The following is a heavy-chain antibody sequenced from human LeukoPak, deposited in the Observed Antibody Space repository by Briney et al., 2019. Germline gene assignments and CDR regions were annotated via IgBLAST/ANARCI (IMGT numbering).Heavy chain of an antibody. CDR1: GFTFSSYG. Sequence: GRSLRLSCAASGFTFSSYGMHWVRQAPGKGLEWVAGIWYDGSNKYYADSVKGRFTISRDNSKNTLYLQMNSLRAEDTAVYYCARDQRESSSWYVVMGYWAQGTLVTVSS. J-gene: IGHJ4*02. CDR3: ARDQRESSSWYVVMGY. D-gene: IGHD6-13*01. CDR2: IWYDGSNK. V-gene: IGHV3-33*01.